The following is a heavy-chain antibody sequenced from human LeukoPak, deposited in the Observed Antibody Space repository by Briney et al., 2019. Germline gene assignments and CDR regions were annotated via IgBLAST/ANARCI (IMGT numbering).Heavy chain of an antibody. J-gene: IGHJ4*02. Sequence: ASVKVSCKASGYTFTSYGISWVRQAPGQGLEWMGWINPNSGGTNYAQKFQGRVTMTRDTSISTAYMELSRLRSDDTAVYYCAREGSAAAVDYWGQGTLVTVSS. D-gene: IGHD6-13*01. V-gene: IGHV1-2*02. CDR2: INPNSGGT. CDR1: GYTFTSYG. CDR3: AREGSAAAVDY.